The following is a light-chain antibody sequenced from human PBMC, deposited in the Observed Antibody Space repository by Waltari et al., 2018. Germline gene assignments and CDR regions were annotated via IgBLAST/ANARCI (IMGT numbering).Light chain of an antibody. CDR3: QQYNSYPLT. CDR1: QSLSSW. CDR2: KAS. Sequence: QMTQSASTLSASVGDRVTITCRSSQSLSSWLAWYQQKPGKAPKLLIYKASSLESGVPSRFSGSGSGTEFTLTISSLQPDDFATYYCQQYNSYPLTFGGGTKVEIK. J-gene: IGKJ4*01. V-gene: IGKV1-5*03.